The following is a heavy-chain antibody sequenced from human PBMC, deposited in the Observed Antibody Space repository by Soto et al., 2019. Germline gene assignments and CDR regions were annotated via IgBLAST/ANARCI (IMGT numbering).Heavy chain of an antibody. V-gene: IGHV4-59*08. CDR1: GGSISSYY. D-gene: IGHD6-19*01. CDR2: SYYSAST. J-gene: IGHJ4*02. Sequence: SETLSLTCTVSGGSISSYYWSWIRQPPGKGLEWIGYSYYSASTNYNPSLKSRVTLSVDTSKDQFSLKLSSVTAAATAVYDCARGGYSSGWIPFDYWGQGTLVTVSS. CDR3: ARGGYSSGWIPFDY.